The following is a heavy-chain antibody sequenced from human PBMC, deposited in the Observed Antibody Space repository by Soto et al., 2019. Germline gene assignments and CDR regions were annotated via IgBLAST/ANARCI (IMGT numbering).Heavy chain of an antibody. CDR2: IKSKNDGGTT. V-gene: IGHV3-15*01. D-gene: IGHD3-10*01. J-gene: IGHJ6*02. CDR3: TNGSGPWAGRGMNV. Sequence: EVQLVESGGGLVKPGGSLRLSCAASAFSSTNAWMTWVRQAPGKGLEWIGRIKSKNDGGTTDYAAPVNGRFAFSRDDSKNTLYLQMNSLKADDTAVYYCTNGSGPWAGRGMNVWGQGTTVIVSS. CDR1: AFSSTNAW.